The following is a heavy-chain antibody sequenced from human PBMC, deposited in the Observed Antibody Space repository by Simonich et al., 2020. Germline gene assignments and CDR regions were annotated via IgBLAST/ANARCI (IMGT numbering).Heavy chain of an antibody. CDR3: ANNKGWD. CDR2: IYHHGST. D-gene: IGHD1-26*01. CDR1: GYSIRSGYY. V-gene: IGHV4-38-2*01. Sequence: QVQLQESGPGLVKPSETLSLTCAVSGYSIRSGYYWGWNRQPPGKGLEWIGSIYHHGSTYYNPSLKSRVTISVATSKNQFSLKLSSVTAADTAVSYCANNKGWDWGQGTLVTVSS. J-gene: IGHJ4*02.